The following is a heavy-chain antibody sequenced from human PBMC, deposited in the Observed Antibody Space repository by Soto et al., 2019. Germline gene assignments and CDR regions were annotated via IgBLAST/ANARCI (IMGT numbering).Heavy chain of an antibody. D-gene: IGHD2-15*01. Sequence: ASVKVSCKASGGTFSSYAISWVRQAPGQGLEWMGGIIPIFGTANYAQKFQGRVTITADESTSTAYMELSSLRSEDTAVYYCVRGGSWSTNWFDPWGQGTPVTVSS. CDR3: VRGGSWSTNWFDP. CDR1: GGTFSSYA. J-gene: IGHJ5*02. CDR2: IIPIFGTA. V-gene: IGHV1-69*13.